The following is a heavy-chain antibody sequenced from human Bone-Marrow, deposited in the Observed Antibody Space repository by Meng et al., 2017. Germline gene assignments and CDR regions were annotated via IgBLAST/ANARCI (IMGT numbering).Heavy chain of an antibody. CDR3: ARVRVEYWYFDL. CDR1: GASIGSINW. J-gene: IGHJ2*01. V-gene: IGHV4-4*02. CDR2: IYHSGST. Sequence: DPGRANPSVPCSPTSPVAGASIGSINWWSWARQPPGKGLEWIGEIYHSGSTNYNPSLKSRVTISVDKSKNQFSLKLSSVTAADTAVYYCARVRVEYWYFDLWGRGTLVTVSS.